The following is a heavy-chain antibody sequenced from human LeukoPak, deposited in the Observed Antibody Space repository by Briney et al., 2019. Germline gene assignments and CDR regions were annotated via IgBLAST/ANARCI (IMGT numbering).Heavy chain of an antibody. D-gene: IGHD6-13*01. CDR2: MNPNSGNT. V-gene: IGHV1-8*01. CDR1: GYTFTSYD. CDR3: ARDGGSSWYYFDY. Sequence: ASVKVSCKASGYTFTSYDINWVRQATGQGLEWMGWMNPNSGNTGYAQKFQGRVTITADKSTSTAYMELSSLRSEDTAVYYCARDGGSSWYYFDYWGQGTLVTVSS. J-gene: IGHJ4*02.